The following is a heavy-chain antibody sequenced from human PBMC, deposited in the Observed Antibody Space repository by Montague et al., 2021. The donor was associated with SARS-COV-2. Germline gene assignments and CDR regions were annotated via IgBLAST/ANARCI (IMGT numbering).Heavy chain of an antibody. CDR2: IYYTGNT. CDR3: ARLKRYFVSSGSPSAFDF. V-gene: IGHV4-39*02. Sequence: SDTLSLTSTVSGGSITNNIDYWAWIRQPPGKGLEWIGSIYYTGNTYYNPSLKSRVTISVVTSKNHFTLKLSSVTAAETAVYYCARLKRYFVSSGSPSAFDFWGQGTKVTVSS. D-gene: IGHD3-22*01. CDR1: GGSITNNIDY. J-gene: IGHJ3*01.